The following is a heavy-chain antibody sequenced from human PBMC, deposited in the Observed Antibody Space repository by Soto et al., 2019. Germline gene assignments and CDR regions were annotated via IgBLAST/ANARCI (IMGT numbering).Heavy chain of an antibody. Sequence: ASVKVSCKASGYTFTSYGISWVRQAPGQGLEWMGWISAYNGNTNYAQKFQGRVTMTTDTSTSTVYMELSSLRSEDTAVYYCAAPTVTTPYYYYYMDVWGKGTTVTVSS. CDR3: AAPTVTTPYYYYYMDV. CDR1: GYTFTSYG. D-gene: IGHD4-17*01. CDR2: ISAYNGNT. J-gene: IGHJ6*03. V-gene: IGHV1-18*01.